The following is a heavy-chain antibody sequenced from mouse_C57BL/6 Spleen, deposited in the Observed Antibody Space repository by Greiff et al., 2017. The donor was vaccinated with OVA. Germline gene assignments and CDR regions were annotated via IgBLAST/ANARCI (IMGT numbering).Heavy chain of an antibody. D-gene: IGHD3-2*01. CDR3: ASHEDIAGQVGF. J-gene: IGHJ2*01. CDR1: GYTFTEYT. Sequence: QVQLQQSGAELVKPGASVKLSCKASGYTFTEYTIHWVKQRSGQGLEWIGWFYPGSGSIKYNENFKDKATLTADKSSSTVYMELSSLTSEDAEVYFSASHEDIAGQVGFWGKGTTLTVSS. V-gene: IGHV1-62-2*01. CDR2: FYPGSGSI.